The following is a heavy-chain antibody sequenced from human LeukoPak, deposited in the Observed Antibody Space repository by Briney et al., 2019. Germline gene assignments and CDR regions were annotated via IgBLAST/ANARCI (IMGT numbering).Heavy chain of an antibody. CDR2: ISTSSTYI. CDR1: GFTFSSYS. CDR3: AGSPTSWYFDY. V-gene: IGHV3-21*01. J-gene: IGHJ4*02. D-gene: IGHD2-2*01. Sequence: GESLRLSCAASGFTFSSYSMNWVRQAPGKGLEWVSSISTSSTYIYYADSVKGRFTISRDNSKNTLYLQMNSLRPEDTSVYYCAGSPTSWYFDYWGQGTLVTVSS.